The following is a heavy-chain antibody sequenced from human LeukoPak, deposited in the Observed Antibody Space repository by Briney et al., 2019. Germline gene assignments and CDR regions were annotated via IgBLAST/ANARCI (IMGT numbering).Heavy chain of an antibody. J-gene: IGHJ6*02. Sequence: PGGSLRLSCAASGFTFSSYGMHWVRQAPGKGLEWVAVISYDGSNKYYADSVKGRFTISRDNSKNTVYLQMNSLRAEDTAVYFCARDPGIYYYGMDVWGQGTTVTVSS. CDR2: ISYDGSNK. CDR3: ARDPGIYYYGMDV. CDR1: GFTFSSYG. V-gene: IGHV3-30*03.